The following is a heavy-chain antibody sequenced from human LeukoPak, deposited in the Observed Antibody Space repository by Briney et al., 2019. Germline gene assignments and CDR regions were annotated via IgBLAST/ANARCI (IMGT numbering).Heavy chain of an antibody. CDR2: FYYSGST. CDR1: GGSFSGYY. Sequence: SETLSLTCAVSGGSFSGYYWTWIRQPPGKGLEWIGSFYYSGSTYYNPSLKSRVTISVDTSKNQFSLKLSSVTAADTAVYYCSNKVYCSTTSCHPAGYWGLGSLVTVSS. CDR3: SNKVYCSTTSCHPAGY. D-gene: IGHD2-2*01. J-gene: IGHJ4*02. V-gene: IGHV4-34*01.